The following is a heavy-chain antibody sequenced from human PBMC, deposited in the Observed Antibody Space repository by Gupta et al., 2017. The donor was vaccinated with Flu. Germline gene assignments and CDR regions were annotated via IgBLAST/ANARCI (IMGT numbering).Heavy chain of an antibody. J-gene: IGHJ3*02. V-gene: IGHV1-18*01. CDR3: ARDKRHALER. Sequence: WMGWISANSGNTNYAQKFQGRVTLTTDTSTTTAYMELGRLRVDDTAIYYCARDKRHALERWGQGTKVTVSS. CDR2: ISANSGNT.